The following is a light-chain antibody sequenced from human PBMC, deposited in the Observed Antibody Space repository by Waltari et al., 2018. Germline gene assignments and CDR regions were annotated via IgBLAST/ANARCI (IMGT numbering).Light chain of an antibody. V-gene: IGLV2-14*01. J-gene: IGLJ1*01. Sequence: QSALTQPASVSGSPGQSITIPCTGTSRDVGGYNYASWYQQHPGKAPKLMIYEFSNRPSGVSNRFSGSKSGNTASLTISGLQAEDEADYYCSSYTSSSTYVFGTGTKVTVL. CDR2: EFS. CDR1: SRDVGGYNY. CDR3: SSYTSSSTYV.